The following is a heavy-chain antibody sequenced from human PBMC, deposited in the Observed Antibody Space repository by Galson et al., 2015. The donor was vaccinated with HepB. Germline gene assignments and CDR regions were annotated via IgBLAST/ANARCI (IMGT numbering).Heavy chain of an antibody. Sequence: LRLSCAASGFTFSTYAMHWVRQAPGKGLEWVSGISGSADSTYYADSLKGRITISRDNSKSTLYLQMNSLRDEDTAVYYCAKGKRRDLNLLVFEYWGQGTLVTVSS. CDR3: AKGKRRDLNLLVFEY. CDR1: GFTFSTYA. J-gene: IGHJ4*02. V-gene: IGHV3-23*01. CDR2: ISGSADST.